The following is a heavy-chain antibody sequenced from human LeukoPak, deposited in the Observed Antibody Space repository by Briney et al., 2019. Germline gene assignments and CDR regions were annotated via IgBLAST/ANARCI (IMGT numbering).Heavy chain of an antibody. CDR2: ISYDGSNK. CDR3: AREGGS. CDR1: GFTFSDYA. J-gene: IGHJ4*02. D-gene: IGHD3-16*01. Sequence: PGGSLRLSCAASGFTFSDYARHWFRQAPGKGLEWVAVISYDGSNKYYADSVKGRFTISRDNSKNTVYLQMNSLRPEDTAVYYCAREGGSWGQGTLVTVPS. V-gene: IGHV3-30-3*01.